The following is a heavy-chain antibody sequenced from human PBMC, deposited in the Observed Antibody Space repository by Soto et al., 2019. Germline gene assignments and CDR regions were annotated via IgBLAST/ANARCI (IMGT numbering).Heavy chain of an antibody. CDR2: ISAYNGNT. Sequence: GASVKFPCKAAGYTFTSYGISLVRQAPGQGLEWMGWISAYNGNTNYAQKLQGRVTMTTDTSTSTAYMELRSLRSDDTAVYYCARGPSITMIVVVMADWELDYWGQGTLVTSPQ. J-gene: IGHJ4*02. V-gene: IGHV1-18*01. CDR1: GYTFTSYG. CDR3: ARGPSITMIVVVMADWELDY. D-gene: IGHD3-22*01.